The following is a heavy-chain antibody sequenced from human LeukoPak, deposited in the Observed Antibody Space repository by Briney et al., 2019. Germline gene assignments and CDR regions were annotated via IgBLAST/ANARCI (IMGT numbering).Heavy chain of an antibody. D-gene: IGHD2-15*01. CDR1: GYTFTGYY. J-gene: IGHJ5*02. CDR2: INPHSGGT. V-gene: IGHV1-2*02. CDR3: ARVGYCSTGNCYSDWFDP. Sequence: ASVKVSCKASGYTFTGYYVHWVRQAPGQGLEWMGWINPHSGGTNYAQKFQGRVTMTRDTSISTAYMELSRLGFDDTAVYYCARVGYCSTGNCYSDWFDPWGQGTLVTVSS.